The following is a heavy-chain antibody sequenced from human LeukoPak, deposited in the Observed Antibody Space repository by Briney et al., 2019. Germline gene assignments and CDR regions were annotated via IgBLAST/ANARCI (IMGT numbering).Heavy chain of an antibody. CDR3: ARQGTGIAAARFDY. CDR1: GGSISSSSYY. J-gene: IGHJ4*02. Sequence: SETLSLTCTVSGGSISSSSYYWGWIRQPPGKGLEWIGSIYYSGSTYYNPSLKSRVTISVDTSKNQFSLKLSSVTAADTAVYYCARQGTGIAAARFDYWGQGTLVTVSS. V-gene: IGHV4-39*01. CDR2: IYYSGST. D-gene: IGHD6-13*01.